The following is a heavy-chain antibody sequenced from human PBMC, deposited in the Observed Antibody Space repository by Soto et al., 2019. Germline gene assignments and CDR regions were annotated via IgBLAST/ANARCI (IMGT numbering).Heavy chain of an antibody. J-gene: IGHJ4*02. V-gene: IGHV1-69*13. D-gene: IGHD6-19*01. CDR1: GGTFSSYA. CDR2: IIPIFGTA. CDR3: ARGYGIAVAGAFDY. Sequence: SVKVSCKASGGTFSSYAISWVRQAPGQGLEWMGGIIPIFGTANYARKFQGRVTITADESTSTAYMELSSLRSEDTAVYYCARGYGIAVAGAFDYWGQGTLVTVSS.